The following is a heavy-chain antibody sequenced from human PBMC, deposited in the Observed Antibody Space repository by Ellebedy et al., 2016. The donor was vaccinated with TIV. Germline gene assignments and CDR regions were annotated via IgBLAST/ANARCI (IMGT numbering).Heavy chain of an antibody. J-gene: IGHJ4*02. CDR2: IYNNGST. CDR3: ARGGASSKYFDY. Sequence: MPSETLSLTCTVSGGSTSSYYWSWIRQPPGRRLEWIGYIYNNGSTNYNPSLKSRVTISVDTSKNQFSLELSSVTAADTAVYYCARGGASSKYFDYWGQGTLVTVSS. CDR1: GGSTSSYY. V-gene: IGHV4-59*01.